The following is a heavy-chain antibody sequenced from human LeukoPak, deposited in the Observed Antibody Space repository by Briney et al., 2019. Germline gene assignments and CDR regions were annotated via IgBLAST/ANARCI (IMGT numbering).Heavy chain of an antibody. CDR2: IKQDGSEK. D-gene: IGHD3-10*01. J-gene: IGHJ4*02. V-gene: IGHV3-7*01. CDR3: ARDIGGEWRGFFDY. CDR1: GFAFSSYW. Sequence: GGSLRLSCAASGFAFSSYWMSWVRQAPGKGLEWVANIKQDGSEKYYVDSVKGRFTISRDNSKNTLYLQMNSLRAEDTAVYYCARDIGGEWRGFFDYWGQGTLVTVSS.